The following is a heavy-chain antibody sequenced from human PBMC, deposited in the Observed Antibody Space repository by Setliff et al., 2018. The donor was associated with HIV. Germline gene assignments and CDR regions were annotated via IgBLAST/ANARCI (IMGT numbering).Heavy chain of an antibody. J-gene: IGHJ4*02. CDR1: GGSISSSSYY. Sequence: SETLSLTCTVSGGSISSSSYYWGWIRQPPGKGLQWIGSIYYRGSTYYNPSLKSRVTISVDTSKNQFSLKLSSVTAADTAVYYCARETIAVAGTTDYWGQGTLVTVSS. V-gene: IGHV4-39*07. CDR2: IYYRGST. CDR3: ARETIAVAGTTDY. D-gene: IGHD6-19*01.